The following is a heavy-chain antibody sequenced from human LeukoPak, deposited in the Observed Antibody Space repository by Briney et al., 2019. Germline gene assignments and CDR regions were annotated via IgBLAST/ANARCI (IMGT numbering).Heavy chain of an antibody. D-gene: IGHD6-19*01. CDR1: GFTFSSYA. CDR2: IRGSGGST. Sequence: GGSLRLSCAASGFTFSSYAMSWVRQAPGKGLEWVSAIRGSGGSTYYADSVKGRFTISRDNSKNTLYLQMNGLRAEDTAVYYCAKGGSIAVYYFDYWGQGTLVTVSS. J-gene: IGHJ4*02. CDR3: AKGGSIAVYYFDY. V-gene: IGHV3-23*01.